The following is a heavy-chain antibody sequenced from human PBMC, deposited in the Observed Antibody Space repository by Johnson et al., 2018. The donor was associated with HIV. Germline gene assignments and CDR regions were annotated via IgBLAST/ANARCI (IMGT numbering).Heavy chain of an antibody. CDR1: GFTFSNYA. V-gene: IGHV3-30*02. Sequence: MQLVESGGGVVQPGGSLRLSCAASGFTFSNYAMHWVRQAPGKGLEWVAFIRYDGSNKYYADSVKGRFTISRDNSKNTLYLQMNSLRAEDTAVYYCAKRGSGWPSDAFDIWGQGTMVSVSS. CDR2: IRYDGSNK. J-gene: IGHJ3*02. CDR3: AKRGSGWPSDAFDI. D-gene: IGHD6-19*01.